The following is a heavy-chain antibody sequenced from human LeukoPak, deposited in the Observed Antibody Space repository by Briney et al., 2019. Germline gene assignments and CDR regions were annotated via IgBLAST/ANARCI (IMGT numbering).Heavy chain of an antibody. D-gene: IGHD1-26*01. CDR3: ARGPVGASEVDY. V-gene: IGHV1-8*03. CDR1: GYTFTSYG. Sequence: GASVKVSCKASGYTFTSYGISWVRQAPGQGLEWMGWMNPNSGNTGYAQKFQGRVTITRNTSISTAYMELSSLRSEDTAAYYCARGPVGASEVDYWGQGTLVTVSS. CDR2: MNPNSGNT. J-gene: IGHJ4*02.